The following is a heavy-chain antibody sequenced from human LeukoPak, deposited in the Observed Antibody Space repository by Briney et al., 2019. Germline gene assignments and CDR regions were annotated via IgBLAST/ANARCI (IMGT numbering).Heavy chain of an antibody. V-gene: IGHV3-74*01. J-gene: IGHJ4*02. CDR2: INNDGRST. CDR3: ARSNGQDIVLMVYAPYYFDY. CDR1: GFTFSSYW. D-gene: IGHD2-8*01. Sequence: GGSLRLSCAASGFTFSSYWMHWVRHAPGKGLVGVSRINNDGRSTNYADSVKGRFTISRDNAKNSLYLQMNSLRAEDTAVYYCARSNGQDIVLMVYAPYYFDYWGQGTLVTVSS.